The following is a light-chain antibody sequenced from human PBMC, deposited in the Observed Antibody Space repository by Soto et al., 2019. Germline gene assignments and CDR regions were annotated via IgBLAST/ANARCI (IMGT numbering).Light chain of an antibody. J-gene: IGLJ1*01. CDR3: SSYTSSSTLYV. Sequence: QSALTQPASVSGSPGQSITISCTGTSSDVGSYNYVSWYQQHPGKAPKLMIYDVSNRPSGVSNRFSGSKSGNTASLTISGLQAEDEADYYCSSYTSSSTLYVFVTGTKVTVL. CDR2: DVS. CDR1: SSDVGSYNY. V-gene: IGLV2-14*01.